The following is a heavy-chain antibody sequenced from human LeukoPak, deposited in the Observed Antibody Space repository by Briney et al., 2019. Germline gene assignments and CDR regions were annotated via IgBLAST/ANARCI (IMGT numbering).Heavy chain of an antibody. CDR3: ARDKGGFLYFGEYDP. CDR1: GASISSGSHH. J-gene: IGHJ5*02. V-gene: IGHV4-61*02. Sequence: SQTLSLTCTVSGASISSGSHHWSWIRQPAGKGLQWIGRIYTSGSTNYNPSLKSRVSISVDMSTNQFSLKLSSVTAADTAVYYCARDKGGFLYFGEYDPWGQGTLVTVSS. D-gene: IGHD3-10*01. CDR2: IYTSGST.